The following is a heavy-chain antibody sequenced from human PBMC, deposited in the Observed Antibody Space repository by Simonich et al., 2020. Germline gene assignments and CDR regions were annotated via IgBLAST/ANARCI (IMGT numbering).Heavy chain of an antibody. CDR2: ISGSGSST. CDR1: GFTFSSYA. V-gene: IGHV3-23*01. Sequence: GGGLVQPGGSLRLSCAASGFTFSSYAMSWVRQAPGKGLEWVSAISGSGSSTYYAESVKGRFTISRDNSKNTLYLQMNSLRAEDTAVYYCAKDLGERITMIVVVIDAFDIWGQGTMVTVSS. D-gene: IGHD3-22*01. CDR3: AKDLGERITMIVVVIDAFDI. J-gene: IGHJ3*02.